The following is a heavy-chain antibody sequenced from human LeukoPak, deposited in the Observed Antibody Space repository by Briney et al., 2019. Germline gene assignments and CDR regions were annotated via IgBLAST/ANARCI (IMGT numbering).Heavy chain of an antibody. D-gene: IGHD6-19*01. CDR2: ISGSGGST. CDR1: GFTFSSYG. Sequence: GGSLRLSCAASGFTFSSYGMSWVRQAPGKGLEWVSAISGSGGSTYYADSVKGRFTISRDNSKNTLYLQMNSLRAEDTAVYYCAELGASGWYFDYWGQGTLVTVSS. V-gene: IGHV3-23*01. CDR3: AELGASGWYFDY. J-gene: IGHJ4*02.